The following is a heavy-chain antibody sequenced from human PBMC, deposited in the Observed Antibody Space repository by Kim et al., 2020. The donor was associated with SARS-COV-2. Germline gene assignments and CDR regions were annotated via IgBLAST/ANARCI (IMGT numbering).Heavy chain of an antibody. Sequence: TNYNPSLKSGVTISVDKSKNQFSLKLSSVTAADTAVYYCARDSGYDIRDYWGQGTLVTVSS. CDR3: ARDSGYDIRDY. D-gene: IGHD5-12*01. CDR2: T. J-gene: IGHJ4*02. V-gene: IGHV4-4*02.